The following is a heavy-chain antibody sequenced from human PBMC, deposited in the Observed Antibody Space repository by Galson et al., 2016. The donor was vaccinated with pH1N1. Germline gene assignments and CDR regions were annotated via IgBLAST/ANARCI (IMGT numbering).Heavy chain of an antibody. CDR3: ARNYYDATWYSSELDH. CDR2: TGSFSSYT. CDR1: GFKFKDYY. J-gene: IGHJ4*02. Sequence: SLRLSCAASGFKFKDYYMSWLRQAPGKGLEWVSYTGSFSSYTKYTDAVKGRFTMSRDNAQKSIYLQMNSLRVEDTAAYFCARNYYDATWYSSELDHWGQGTLVTGSS. V-gene: IGHV3-11*03. D-gene: IGHD3-16*01.